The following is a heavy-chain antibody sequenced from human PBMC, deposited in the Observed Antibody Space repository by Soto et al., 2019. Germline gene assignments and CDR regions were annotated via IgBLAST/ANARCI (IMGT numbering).Heavy chain of an antibody. J-gene: IGHJ5*02. CDR3: ARSDSGWYDWCDP. D-gene: IGHD6-19*01. CDR1: GDSVSSNSAA. V-gene: IGHV6-1*01. Sequence: SKTLSLTCAISGDSVSSNSAAWNWIRQSPSRGLEWLGRTYYRSKWYNDYAVSVKSRITINPDTSKTQFSLQLNSVTPDDTAVYYCARSDSGWYDWCDPWGLGTMGTVSA. CDR2: TYYRSKWYN.